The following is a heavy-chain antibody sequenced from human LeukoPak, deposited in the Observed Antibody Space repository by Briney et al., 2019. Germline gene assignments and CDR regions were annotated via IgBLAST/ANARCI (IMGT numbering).Heavy chain of an antibody. CDR2: IYYSGNT. CDR3: ARCSRGTSVGMDV. V-gene: IGHV4-59*08. CDR1: GGSISNYY. J-gene: IGHJ6*02. D-gene: IGHD1-1*01. Sequence: PSETLSLTCSVSGGSISNYYWTWIRQPPGRGLEWIGYIYYSGNTNYNPSLKSRVTISLDTSKNQLSLKLTSVTAADTAVYYCARCSRGTSVGMDVWGQGTTVTVSS.